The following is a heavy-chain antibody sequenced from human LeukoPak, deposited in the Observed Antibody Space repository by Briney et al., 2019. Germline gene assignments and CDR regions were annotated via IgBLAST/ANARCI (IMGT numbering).Heavy chain of an antibody. CDR2: ISGGAYNT. CDR3: AKDRGFLLDTGQLEY. CDR1: RLTFKNYA. V-gene: IGHV3-23*01. Sequence: PGGSLTLPRPPSRLTFKNYAKRWDRHAPGPGLEWVSGISGGAYNTHYADSVKGRFTISRYNSRSTLYLQMNSLRVEHTAVYYCAKDRGFLLDTGQLEYWGEGTLVTVSS. J-gene: IGHJ4*02. D-gene: IGHD3-10*01.